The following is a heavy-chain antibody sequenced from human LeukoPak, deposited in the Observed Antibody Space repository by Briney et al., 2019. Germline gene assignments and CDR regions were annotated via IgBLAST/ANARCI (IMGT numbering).Heavy chain of an antibody. CDR1: GFTFSSYA. J-gene: IGHJ4*02. Sequence: GGSLRLSCAASGFTFSSYAMHWVRQAPGKGLEYVSAISSNGGSTYYANSVKGRYTISRDNSKNTLYLQMGSLRAEDMAVYYCARGGPQLLWFGESLDYWGQGTLVTVSS. CDR2: ISSNGGST. D-gene: IGHD3-10*01. V-gene: IGHV3-64*01. CDR3: ARGGPQLLWFGESLDY.